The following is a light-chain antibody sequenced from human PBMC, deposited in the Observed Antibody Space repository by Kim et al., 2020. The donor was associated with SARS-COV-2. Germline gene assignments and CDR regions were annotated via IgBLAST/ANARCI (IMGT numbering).Light chain of an antibody. CDR1: QSVSSSY. CDR2: GAS. Sequence: LSPGERATLSCRASQSVSSSYLAWYQLKPGQAPRLLIYGASSRATGIPDRFSGSGSGTDFTLTISRLEPEDFAVYYCQQYGYLLSFGGGTKVDIK. CDR3: QQYGYLLS. V-gene: IGKV3-20*01. J-gene: IGKJ4*01.